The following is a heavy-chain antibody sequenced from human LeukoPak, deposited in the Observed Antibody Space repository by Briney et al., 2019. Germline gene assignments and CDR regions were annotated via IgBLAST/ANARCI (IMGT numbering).Heavy chain of an antibody. CDR2: IYDSGRT. CDR1: GYSITSYY. J-gene: IGHJ4*02. CDR3: ARHEPGPYYFDC. Sequence: SETLSLTCTVSGYSITSYYWSWIRQPPGKGLEWIGYIYDSGRTKYNPSLKSRVTISEDTSKNQFSLKLNSVTAADTAVYYCARHEPGPYYFDCWGQGTLVTVSS. V-gene: IGHV4-59*08.